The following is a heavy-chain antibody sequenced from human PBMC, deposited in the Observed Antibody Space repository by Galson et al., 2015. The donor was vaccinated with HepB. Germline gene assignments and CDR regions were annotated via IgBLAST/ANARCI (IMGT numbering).Heavy chain of an antibody. CDR3: AREHYCDSSGYYCARYLDL. CDR1: GFTFSSYW. J-gene: IGHJ2*01. CDR2: IKDDGSET. Sequence: SLRLSCAVSGFTFSSYWMSWVRQTPGKGLEWVANIKDDGSETYYVDSVKGRFTISRDNGKNSLYLQMNSLRAEDTAVYYCAREHYCDSSGYYCARYLDLWGRGTLVTVSS. D-gene: IGHD3-22*01. V-gene: IGHV3-7*01.